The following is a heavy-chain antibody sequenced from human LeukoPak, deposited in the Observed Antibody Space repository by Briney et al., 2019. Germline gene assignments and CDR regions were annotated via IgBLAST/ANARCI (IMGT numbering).Heavy chain of an antibody. Sequence: PGGSLRLSCAASGFTVSSNHMSWVRQAPGKGLEWVSVIYSGGSTYYADSVKGRFTISRGNSKDTLYLQMNSLRVEDTAVYYCARALSREHAFDIWGQGTMVTVSS. CDR1: GFTVSSNH. CDR3: ARALSREHAFDI. J-gene: IGHJ3*02. D-gene: IGHD1-26*01. V-gene: IGHV3-53*01. CDR2: IYSGGST.